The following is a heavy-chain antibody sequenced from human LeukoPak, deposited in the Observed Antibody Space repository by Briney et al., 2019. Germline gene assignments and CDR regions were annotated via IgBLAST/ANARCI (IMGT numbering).Heavy chain of an antibody. V-gene: IGHV3-7*01. D-gene: IGHD3-9*01. CDR1: GFTFSSYW. CDR3: AKDRYDILTVDY. Sequence: PGGSLRLSCAASGFTFSSYWMSWVRQAPGKGLEWVANIKQDGSEKYCVDSVKGRFTISRDNSKNTLYLQMNSLRAEDTAVYYCAKDRYDILTVDYWGQGTLVTVSS. J-gene: IGHJ4*02. CDR2: IKQDGSEK.